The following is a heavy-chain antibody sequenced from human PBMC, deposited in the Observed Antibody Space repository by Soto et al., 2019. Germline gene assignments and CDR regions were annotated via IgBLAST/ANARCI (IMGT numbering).Heavy chain of an antibody. CDR3: IAKAYTLNVDY. CDR1: GYTFTSYG. V-gene: IGHV1-18*01. Sequence: ASVKVSCKASGYTFTSYGISWVRQAPGQGLEWMGWINAYNGNTNYAQKLQGRVTMTTDTSTSTAYMELRSLRSDDTAVYYCIAKAYTLNVDYWGQGTLVTVSS. J-gene: IGHJ4*02. D-gene: IGHD3-16*01. CDR2: INAYNGNT.